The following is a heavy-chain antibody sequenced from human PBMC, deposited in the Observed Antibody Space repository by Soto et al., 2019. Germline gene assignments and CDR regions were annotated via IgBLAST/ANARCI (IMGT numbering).Heavy chain of an antibody. CDR3: ARDFWSGYYRYNWFDP. CDR1: GGSISSGDYY. V-gene: IGHV4-30-4*01. Sequence: SETLSLTCTVSGGSISSGDYYWSWIRQPPGKGLEWIGYIYYSGSTYYNPSLKSRVTISVDTSKNQFSLKLSSVTAADTAVYYCARDFWSGYYRYNWFDPWGQGTLVTVSS. D-gene: IGHD3-3*01. CDR2: IYYSGST. J-gene: IGHJ5*02.